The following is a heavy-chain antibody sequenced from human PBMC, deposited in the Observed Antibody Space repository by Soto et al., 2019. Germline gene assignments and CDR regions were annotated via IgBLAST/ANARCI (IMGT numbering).Heavy chain of an antibody. CDR1: GGYISSSSYY. V-gene: IGHV4-39*07. CDR2: IYYSGST. D-gene: IGHD4-17*01. Sequence: SETLSLTCPVSGGYISSSSYYWGWIRQPPGKGLEWIGSIYYSGSTYYNPSLKSRVTISVDTSKNQFSLKLSSVTAADTAVYYCARYTSVTTFDYWGQGTLVTVSS. CDR3: ARYTSVTTFDY. J-gene: IGHJ4*02.